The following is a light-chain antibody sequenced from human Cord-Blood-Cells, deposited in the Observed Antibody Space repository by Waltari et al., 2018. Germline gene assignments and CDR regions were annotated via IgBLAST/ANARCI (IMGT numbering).Light chain of an antibody. CDR3: QSADSSGTYVV. CDR1: ALPKQY. CDR2: KDS. V-gene: IGLV3-25*02. Sequence: SYELTQPPSVSVSPGQTARITCSVDALPKQYAYWYQQKPGPAPVLVIYKDSERPSGIPERFSGSSSGTTVTLTISGVQAEDEADYYCQSADSSGTYVVFGGGTKLTVL. J-gene: IGLJ2*01.